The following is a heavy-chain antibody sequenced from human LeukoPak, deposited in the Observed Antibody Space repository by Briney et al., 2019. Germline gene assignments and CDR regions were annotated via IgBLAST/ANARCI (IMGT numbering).Heavy chain of an antibody. CDR2: INPGDSDT. Sequence: GESLKISCKGFGYSFSSYWIGWVRQMPGKGLEWMGIINPGDSDTRYSSSFQGQVTISADKSISTAYLQWSSLKASDSAMYYCARVGYCSTTNCYAFDYWGQGTLVTVSS. CDR1: GYSFSSYW. D-gene: IGHD2-2*01. J-gene: IGHJ4*02. V-gene: IGHV5-51*01. CDR3: ARVGYCSTTNCYAFDY.